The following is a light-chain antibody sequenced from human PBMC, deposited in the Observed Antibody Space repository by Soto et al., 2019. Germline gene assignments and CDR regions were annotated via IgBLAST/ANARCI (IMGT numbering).Light chain of an antibody. Sequence: EIVLTQSPGTLSLSPGERATLSCRACQSVSSNYLAWYQQKPGQAPRLLIYGASSRATGIPDRFSGSGSGIDFTLTISRLEPEEFAVYYCQQYGSSPPYTFGQGTKLEIK. J-gene: IGKJ2*01. V-gene: IGKV3-20*01. CDR3: QQYGSSPPYT. CDR2: GAS. CDR1: QSVSSNY.